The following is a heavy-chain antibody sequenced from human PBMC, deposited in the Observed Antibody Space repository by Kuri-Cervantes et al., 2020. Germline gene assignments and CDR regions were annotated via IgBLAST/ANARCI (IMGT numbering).Heavy chain of an antibody. D-gene: IGHD6-19*01. V-gene: IGHV1-69*13. CDR2: IIPIFGTA. CDR3: ARTPSSGWYRDDAFDI. Sequence: SVKVSCKASGGTFSSYAISWVRQAPGQGLEWMGGIIPIFGTANYAQKFQGRVTITADESTSTAYMELSSLRSEDTAVYYCARTPSSGWYRDDAFDIWGQGTMVTDSS. CDR1: GGTFSSYA. J-gene: IGHJ3*02.